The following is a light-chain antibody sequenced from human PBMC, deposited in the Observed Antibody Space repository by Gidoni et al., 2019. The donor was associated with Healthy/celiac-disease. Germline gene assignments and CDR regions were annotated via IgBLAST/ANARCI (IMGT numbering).Light chain of an antibody. Sequence: EIVLTQSPATLSLSPGERATLSCRASQSVSSYLAWYQQKPGQAPRLLIYDASNRATGSPARFSGSGYETDFTLTISSLEPEDFAVYYCQQRSKWPPYTFGQGTKLEIK. CDR2: DAS. J-gene: IGKJ2*01. CDR3: QQRSKWPPYT. V-gene: IGKV3-11*01. CDR1: QSVSSY.